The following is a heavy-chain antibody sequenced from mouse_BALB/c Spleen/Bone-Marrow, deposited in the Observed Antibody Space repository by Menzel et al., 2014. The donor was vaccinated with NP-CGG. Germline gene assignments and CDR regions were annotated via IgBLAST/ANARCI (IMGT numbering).Heavy chain of an antibody. CDR3: AREGNYFDY. V-gene: IGHV2-6-7*01. J-gene: IGHJ2*01. CDR1: GFSFTVYG. CDR2: IWGDGIT. Sequence: QVQLKESGPGLVAPSQSLSITCTVSGFSFTVYGVNWVRQPPGKGLEWLGMIWGDGITDYNSAFKSRLSISKDDSKSQVFLRMNSLQTDDTAKYYCAREGNYFDYWGQGTTLTVSS.